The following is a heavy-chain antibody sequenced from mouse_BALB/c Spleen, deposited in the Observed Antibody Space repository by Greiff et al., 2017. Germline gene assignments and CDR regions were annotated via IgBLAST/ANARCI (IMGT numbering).Heavy chain of an antibody. CDR3: ARDYGNPFAY. Sequence: EVHLVESGGGLVKPGGSLKLSCAASGFTFSSYAMSWVRQTPEKRLEWVASISSGGSTYYPDSVKGRFTISRDNARNILYLQMSSLRSEDTAMYYCARDYGNPFAYWGQGALVTVSA. J-gene: IGHJ3*01. V-gene: IGHV5-6-5*01. D-gene: IGHD2-1*01. CDR2: ISSGGST. CDR1: GFTFSSYA.